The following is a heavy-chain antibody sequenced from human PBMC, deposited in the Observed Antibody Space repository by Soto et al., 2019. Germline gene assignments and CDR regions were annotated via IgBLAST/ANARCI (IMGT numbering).Heavy chain of an antibody. CDR1: GGTFSSYA. J-gene: IGHJ6*02. D-gene: IGHD3-9*01. CDR3: ARGSLGRRDILTGEYRGYYYGMDV. Sequence: SVKVSCKASGGTFSSYAISWVRQAPGQGLEWMGGIIPIFGTANYAQKFQGRVTITADESTSTAYMELSSLRSEDTAVYYCARGSLGRRDILTGEYRGYYYGMDVWGQGTTVTVSS. V-gene: IGHV1-69*13. CDR2: IIPIFGTA.